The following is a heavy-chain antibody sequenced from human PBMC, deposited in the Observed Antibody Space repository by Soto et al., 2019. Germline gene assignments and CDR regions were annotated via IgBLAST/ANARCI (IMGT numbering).Heavy chain of an antibody. Sequence: SETLSLTCTVSGGSISSSSYYWGWIRQPPGKGLEGIGSIYYSGSTYYNPSLKSRVTISVDTSKNQFSLKLSSVTAADTAVYYCARQGAYNWNDVGFDYWGQGTLVTVSS. D-gene: IGHD1-1*01. CDR2: IYYSGST. J-gene: IGHJ4*02. CDR1: GGSISSSSYY. CDR3: ARQGAYNWNDVGFDY. V-gene: IGHV4-39*01.